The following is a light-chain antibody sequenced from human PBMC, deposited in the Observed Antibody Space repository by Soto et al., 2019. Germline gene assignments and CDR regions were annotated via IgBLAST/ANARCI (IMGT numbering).Light chain of an antibody. J-gene: IGKJ4*01. CDR3: QKYNSAPF. CDR2: AAS. CDR1: QGISNY. V-gene: IGKV1-27*01. Sequence: DIQMTQSPSSLSASVGDRVTITCRASQGISNYLAWYQQKPGKVPKLLIYAASTLQAGVPSRFSGSGSGTDFTLTISSLQPEDVATYYCQKYNSAPFFGGGTKVEIK.